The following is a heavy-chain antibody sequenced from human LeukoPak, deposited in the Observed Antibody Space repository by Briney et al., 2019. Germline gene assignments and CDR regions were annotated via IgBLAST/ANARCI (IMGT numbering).Heavy chain of an antibody. D-gene: IGHD4-11*01. V-gene: IGHV3-64*01. Sequence: PGRSLRLSCAASGFPFSSYAMHWVRQAPGKGLEYVSAISSNGGSTYYANSVKGRFTISRDNSKNTLYLQMGSLRAEDMAVYYCARGKGRVTDAFDIWGQGTMVTVSS. CDR1: GFPFSSYA. CDR3: ARGKGRVTDAFDI. J-gene: IGHJ3*02. CDR2: ISSNGGST.